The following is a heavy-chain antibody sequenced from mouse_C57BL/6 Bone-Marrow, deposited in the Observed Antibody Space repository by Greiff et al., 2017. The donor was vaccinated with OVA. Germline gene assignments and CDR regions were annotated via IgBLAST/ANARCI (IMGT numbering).Heavy chain of an antibody. CDR3: FYDGYSYYAMDY. CDR2: IDPETGGT. D-gene: IGHD2-3*01. J-gene: IGHJ4*01. CDR1: GYTFTDYE. V-gene: IGHV1-15*01. Sequence: QVQLQQSGAELVRPGASVTLSCKASGYTFTDYEMHWVKQTPVHGLEWIGAIDPETGGTAYNQKFKGKAILTADKSSSTAYMELRSLTSEDSAVYYCFYDGYSYYAMDYWGQGTSVTVSS.